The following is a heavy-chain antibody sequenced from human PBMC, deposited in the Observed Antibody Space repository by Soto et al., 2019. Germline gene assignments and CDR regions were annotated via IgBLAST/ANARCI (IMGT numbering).Heavy chain of an antibody. CDR3: AREIIPLTTDWYFDL. CDR1: GGSISGGVYY. V-gene: IGHV4-30-4*01. Sequence: QVQLQESGPGLVKPSQTLSLTCTVSGGSISGGVYYWSWIRQPPGKGLEWIGYIFDRGSTYYNPSLKSRVTISVDTSKNPFSLRLSSVTAADTAVYYCAREIIPLTTDWYFDLWGRGTLVTVSS. CDR2: IFDRGST. J-gene: IGHJ2*01. D-gene: IGHD4-17*01.